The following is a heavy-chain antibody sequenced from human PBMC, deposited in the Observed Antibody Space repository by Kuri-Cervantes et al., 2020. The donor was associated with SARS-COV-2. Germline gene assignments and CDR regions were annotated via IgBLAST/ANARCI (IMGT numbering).Heavy chain of an antibody. Sequence: ESLKISCTVSGDSISSSAFYWGWIRQPPGKGLEWIAKIYYTGSTYYNPSLKSRVTITVDTSKNQFSLKLTSVTAADTAVYYCARQDYDFWTGDHDFWGQGNLVTVSS. D-gene: IGHD3-3*01. CDR3: ARQDYDFWTGDHDF. V-gene: IGHV4-39*01. J-gene: IGHJ4*02. CDR1: GDSISSSAFY. CDR2: IYYTGST.